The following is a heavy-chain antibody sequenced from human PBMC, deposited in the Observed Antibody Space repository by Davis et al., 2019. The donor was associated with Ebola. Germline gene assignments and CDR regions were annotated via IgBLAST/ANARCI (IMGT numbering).Heavy chain of an antibody. Sequence: GESLKISCAASGFTFSSYGMHWVRQAPGKGLEWVAVIWYDGSNKYYADSVKGRFTISRDNSKNTLYLQMNSLRAEDTAVYYCAKDRRHTAALDYWGQGTLVTVSS. V-gene: IGHV3-30*02. CDR1: GFTFSSYG. J-gene: IGHJ4*02. CDR3: AKDRRHTAALDY. CDR2: IWYDGSNK. D-gene: IGHD5-18*01.